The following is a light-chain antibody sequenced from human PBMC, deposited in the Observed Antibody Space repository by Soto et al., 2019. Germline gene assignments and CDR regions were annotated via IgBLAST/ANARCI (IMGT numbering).Light chain of an antibody. CDR3: QQRSNWPT. CDR2: DAS. Sequence: ESVLTQSPATLSLSPGERATLSCRASQSVSSYLAWYQQKPGQAPRLLIYDASNRATDIPARFSGSGSGTDFTLTISSLEPEDFAVYYCQQRSNWPTFGQGTKLEIK. CDR1: QSVSSY. J-gene: IGKJ2*01. V-gene: IGKV3-11*01.